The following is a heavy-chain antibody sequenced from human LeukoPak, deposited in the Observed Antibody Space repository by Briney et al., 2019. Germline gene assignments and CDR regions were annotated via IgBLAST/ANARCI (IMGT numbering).Heavy chain of an antibody. CDR3: ARDLRATPRSAFDI. D-gene: IGHD1-26*01. CDR2: ISYDGSNK. V-gene: IGHV3-30*04. Sequence: GGSLRLSCAASGFTFSSYAMHWVRQAPGKGLEWVAVISYDGSNKYYADSVKGRFTISRDNSKSTLYLQMNSLRAEDTAVYYCARDLRATPRSAFDIWGQGTMVTVSS. J-gene: IGHJ3*02. CDR1: GFTFSSYA.